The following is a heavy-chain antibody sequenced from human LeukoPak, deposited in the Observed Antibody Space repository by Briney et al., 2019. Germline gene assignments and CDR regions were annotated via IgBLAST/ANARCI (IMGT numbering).Heavy chain of an antibody. CDR2: IYSGGST. J-gene: IGHJ5*02. D-gene: IGHD2/OR15-2a*01. V-gene: IGHV3-53*01. CDR3: ARGPTHFPMT. CDR1: GFTVSSNY. Sequence: SGGSLRLSCAASGFTVSSNYMSWVRQAPGKGLEWVSVIYSGGSTYYADSVKGRFTISSDNAKNSLYLQMNSLRDEDTAVYYCARGPTHFPMTWGQGTLVTVSS.